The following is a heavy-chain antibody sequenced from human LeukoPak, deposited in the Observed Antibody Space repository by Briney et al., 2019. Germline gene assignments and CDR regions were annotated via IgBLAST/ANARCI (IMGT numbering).Heavy chain of an antibody. CDR2: IYYSGST. Sequence: PSGTLSLTCAVSGGSISSSNWWSWVRQPPGKGLEWIGYIYYSGSTYYNPSLKSRVTISVDTSKNQFSLKLSSVTAADTAAYYCAGPRYGSGSRGAHWYFDLWGRGTLVTFSS. D-gene: IGHD3-10*01. CDR1: GGSISSSNW. J-gene: IGHJ2*01. CDR3: AGPRYGSGSRGAHWYFDL. V-gene: IGHV4-4*02.